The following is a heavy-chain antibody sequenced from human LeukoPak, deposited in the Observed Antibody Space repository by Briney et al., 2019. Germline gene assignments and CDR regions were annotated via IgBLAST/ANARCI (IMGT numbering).Heavy chain of an antibody. CDR2: ISAYNGNT. Sequence: ASVKVSCKASGYTFTSYGISWVRQAPGQGLEWMGWISAYNGNTNYAQKLQGRVTMTTDTSTSTAYTELRSLRSDDTAVYYCARTPPDDILTGYYREYYYYGMDVWGQGTTVTVSS. J-gene: IGHJ6*02. V-gene: IGHV1-18*01. CDR1: GYTFTSYG. CDR3: ARTPPDDILTGYYREYYYYGMDV. D-gene: IGHD3-9*01.